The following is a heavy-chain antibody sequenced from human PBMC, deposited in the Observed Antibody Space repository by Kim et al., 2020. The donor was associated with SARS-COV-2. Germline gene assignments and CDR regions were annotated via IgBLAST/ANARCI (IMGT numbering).Heavy chain of an antibody. CDR1: GFSFSNYA. J-gene: IGHJ3*02. D-gene: IGHD3-10*01. Sequence: GGSLRLSCAASGFSFSNYAMNWVRQAPGKGLEWVSRISGSGGGTSYADSVKGRFTISRDTSRNTLYLQMNSLRAEDTALYYCAREAGGSDIWGQGTMVTVSS. CDR3: AREAGGSDI. V-gene: IGHV3-23*01. CDR2: ISGSGGGT.